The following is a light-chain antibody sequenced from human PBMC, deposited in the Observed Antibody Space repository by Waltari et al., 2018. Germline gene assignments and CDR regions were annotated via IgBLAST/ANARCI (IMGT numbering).Light chain of an antibody. CDR1: QRVLYSSNNKNY. J-gene: IGKJ5*01. Sequence: EILLTQSPDSLAVSLVDRHTINCKSSQRVLYSSNNKNYLAWYQQKPGQPPQLLIYWASTRESGVPDRFSGSGSGTDFTLTISSLHAEDVAVYYCQQYYSTPPITFGQGTRLEIK. CDR3: QQYYSTPPIT. V-gene: IGKV4-1*01. CDR2: WAS.